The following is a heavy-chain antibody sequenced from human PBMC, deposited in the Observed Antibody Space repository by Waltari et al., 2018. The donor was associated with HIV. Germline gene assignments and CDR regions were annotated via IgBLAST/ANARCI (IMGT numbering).Heavy chain of an antibody. J-gene: IGHJ4*02. CDR1: GLSLDKAW. D-gene: IGHD3-10*01. Sequence: EVQLVESGGDLVKPGGCLRLSCAGSGLSLDKAWMTWVRQAPGKGLEWVGRIRSKTDGGTSDYAAVVKGRFTISRDDSGNTLYLQMSSLEVEDTAVYYCTTEEGYASGTFLDYWGQGTLVTVSS. V-gene: IGHV3-15*01. CDR2: IRSKTDGGTS. CDR3: TTEEGYASGTFLDY.